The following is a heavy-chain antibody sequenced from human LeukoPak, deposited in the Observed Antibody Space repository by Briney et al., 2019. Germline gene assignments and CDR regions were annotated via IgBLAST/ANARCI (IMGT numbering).Heavy chain of an antibody. CDR2: ITIKAYGGTT. J-gene: IGHJ4*02. V-gene: IGHV3-49*04. D-gene: IGHD2-15*01. Sequence: PGGSLRLSCTASGFTFADYAMSWVRQAPGKGLEWVGFITIKAYGGTTEYAASVKGRFTISRDDSKSIAYLQVNSLKTEDTAVYYWTRMIYCSGGSCSFDYWGQGTLVTVSS. CDR3: TRMIYCSGGSCSFDY. CDR1: GFTFADYA.